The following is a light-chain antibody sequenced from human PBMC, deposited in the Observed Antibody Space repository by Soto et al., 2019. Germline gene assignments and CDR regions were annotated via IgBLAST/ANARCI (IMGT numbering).Light chain of an antibody. CDR3: CSYAGSSTPVV. V-gene: IGLV2-23*02. CDR1: SSDVGSYNL. Sequence: QSVLTQPASGSGSPGQSITISCTGTSSDVGSYNLVSWYQQHSGKAPKLMIYEVSKRPSGVSNRFSGSKSGNTASLTISGLQAEDEADYYCCSYAGSSTPVVFGGGTKVTVL. J-gene: IGLJ2*01. CDR2: EVS.